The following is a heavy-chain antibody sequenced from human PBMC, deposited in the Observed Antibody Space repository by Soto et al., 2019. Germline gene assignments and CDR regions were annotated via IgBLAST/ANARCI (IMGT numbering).Heavy chain of an antibody. Sequence: XETLSLTGTVSGDSITSSSSCWVWTPQPPGKGLDWVGSIYYGGSTYYNPTLQRRVTISVATSKNLLSLNLRSVTAADTAIYYGARRGLMLVPRWGQGTMVTVSS. CDR2: IYYGGST. J-gene: IGHJ4*02. CDR1: GDSITSSSSC. CDR3: ARRGLMLVPR. D-gene: IGHD2-15*01. V-gene: IGHV4-39*01.